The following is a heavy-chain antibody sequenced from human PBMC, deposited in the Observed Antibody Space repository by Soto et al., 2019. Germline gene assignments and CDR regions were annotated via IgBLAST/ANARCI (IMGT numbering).Heavy chain of an antibody. Sequence: GGSLRLSCAASGFTFSSYAMSWVRQAPGKGLEWVSDISSSGGSTYYADLVKGRFTISRDNSKNTLYLQMNSLRAEDTAVYYCAKEKLLWLGEYWFDPWGQGTLVTVSS. D-gene: IGHD3-10*01. V-gene: IGHV3-23*01. CDR1: GFTFSSYA. CDR3: AKEKLLWLGEYWFDP. CDR2: ISSSGGST. J-gene: IGHJ5*02.